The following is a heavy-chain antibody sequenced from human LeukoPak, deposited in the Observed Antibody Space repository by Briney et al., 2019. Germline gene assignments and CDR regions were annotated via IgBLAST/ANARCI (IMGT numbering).Heavy chain of an antibody. CDR3: ARDGDEYSYGYGDAFDI. CDR1: GFTFDDYA. D-gene: IGHD5-18*01. J-gene: IGHJ3*02. CDR2: ISWNSGSI. Sequence: GGSLRLSCAASGFTFDDYAMHWVRQAPGKGLEWVSGISWNSGSIGYADSVKGRFTISRDNAKNSLYLQMNSLRVEDTAVYYCARDGDEYSYGYGDAFDIWGQGTMVTVSS. V-gene: IGHV3-9*01.